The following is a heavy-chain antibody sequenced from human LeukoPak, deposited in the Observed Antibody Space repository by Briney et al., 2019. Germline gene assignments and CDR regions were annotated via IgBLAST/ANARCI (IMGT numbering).Heavy chain of an antibody. CDR1: GGSISSGGYS. D-gene: IGHD6-13*01. CDR3: ARGGSSWSPAGYFDY. CDR2: IYHSGST. V-gene: IGHV4-30-2*01. J-gene: IGHJ4*02. Sequence: SQTLSLTCAVSGGSISSGGYSWSWIRQPPGKGLEWIGYIYHSGSTYYNPSLKSRVTISVDRSKNQFSLKLSSVTAADTAVYYCARGGSSWSPAGYFDYWGQGTLVTVSS.